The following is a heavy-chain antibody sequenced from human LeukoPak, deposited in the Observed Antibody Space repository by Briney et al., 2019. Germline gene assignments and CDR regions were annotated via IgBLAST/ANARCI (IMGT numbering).Heavy chain of an antibody. CDR3: ARDMAVAPYNWFDP. V-gene: IGHV4-4*07. CDR1: GGSISNYH. D-gene: IGHD6-19*01. Sequence: SETLSLTCSVSGGSISNYHWSWIRQPAGKGLEWIGLISSTGSTNYNPSLKSRVTMSIDTSNNQFSLKLSSVTAADTAVYYCARDMAVAPYNWFDPWGQGTLVTVSS. CDR2: ISSTGST. J-gene: IGHJ5*02.